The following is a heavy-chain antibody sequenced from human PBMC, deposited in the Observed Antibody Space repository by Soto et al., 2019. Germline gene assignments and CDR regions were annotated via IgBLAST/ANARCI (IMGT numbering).Heavy chain of an antibody. CDR2: IYYSGST. Sequence: PSETLSLTCTVSGGSISSGGYYWSWIRQHPGKGLEWIGYIYYSGSTYYNPSLKSRVTISVDTSKNQFSLKLSSVTAADTAVYYCARCSGGSCYQGFDYWGHGTLVTVSS. J-gene: IGHJ4*01. CDR3: ARCSGGSCYQGFDY. D-gene: IGHD2-15*01. V-gene: IGHV4-31*03. CDR1: GGSISSGGYY.